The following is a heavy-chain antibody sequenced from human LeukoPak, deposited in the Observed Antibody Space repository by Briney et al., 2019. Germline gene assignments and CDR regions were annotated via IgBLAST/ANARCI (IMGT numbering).Heavy chain of an antibody. CDR3: ARDSDSWNCFDS. CDR1: GGSLRNYY. V-gene: IGHV4-34*01. CDR2: INPSGSI. J-gene: IGHJ4*02. D-gene: IGHD3-22*01. Sequence: SETPSLTRAVSGGSLRNYYWSWIRQTPGKGPEWIGEINPSGSINYNPSLKSRVTISLDTSKIHFSLELTAMSASDTAIYYCARDSDSWNCFDSWGQGTLVTVS.